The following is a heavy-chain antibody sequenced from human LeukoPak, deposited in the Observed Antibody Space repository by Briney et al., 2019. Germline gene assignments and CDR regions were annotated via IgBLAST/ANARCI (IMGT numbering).Heavy chain of an antibody. V-gene: IGHV3-7*04. CDR1: GFTFRSYW. J-gene: IGHJ4*02. CDR2: INQNGNEK. D-gene: IGHD3-10*01. Sequence: GGSLRLSCAASGFTFRSYWMTWVRQAPGKGLEWVANINQNGNEKYYLDSVKGRFTVSRDNAKNSLYLQMTYLRAEDTAVCHCARVRGDYYFDYWGQGTLVTVSS. CDR3: ARVRGDYYFDY.